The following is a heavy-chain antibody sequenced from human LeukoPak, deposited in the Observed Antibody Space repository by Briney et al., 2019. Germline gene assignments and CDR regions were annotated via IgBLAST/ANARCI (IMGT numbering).Heavy chain of an antibody. CDR1: GFTFSGSA. J-gene: IGHJ4*02. CDR3: TAGYYDSSGYYLSSFDY. Sequence: GGSLRLSCAASGFTFSGSAMHWVRQASGKGLEWVGRIRSKANSHATAYAASVKGRFTISRDDSKNTAYLQMNSLKTEDTAVYYCTAGYYDSSGYYLSSFDYWGQGTLVTVSS. V-gene: IGHV3-73*01. CDR2: IRSKANSHAT. D-gene: IGHD3-22*01.